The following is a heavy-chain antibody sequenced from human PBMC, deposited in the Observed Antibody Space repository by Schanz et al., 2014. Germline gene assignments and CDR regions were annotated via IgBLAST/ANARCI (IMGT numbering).Heavy chain of an antibody. CDR3: AKGRFGELSAFDS. CDR2: ISGSGGST. Sequence: EVQLVESGGGLVQPGGSLRLSCAASGFTFSSYWMHWVRQVPGKGLVWVSAISGSGGSTYYADSVRGRFTISRDNSKNTLYLQMNSLRPEDTAVYYCAKGRFGELSAFDSWGQGTMVTVSS. D-gene: IGHD3-10*01. J-gene: IGHJ3*02. V-gene: IGHV3-23*04. CDR1: GFTFSSYW.